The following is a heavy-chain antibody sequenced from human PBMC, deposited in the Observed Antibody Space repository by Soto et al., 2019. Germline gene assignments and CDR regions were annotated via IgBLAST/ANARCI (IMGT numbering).Heavy chain of an antibody. J-gene: IGHJ5*02. CDR3: ARDVESGGSTMIVGNWFDP. CDR1: GGSISSGDYY. D-gene: IGHD3-22*01. Sequence: SETLSLTCTVSGGSISSGDYYWSWIRQPPGKGLERIGYIYYSGSTYYNPSLKSRVTISVDTSKNQFSLRLSSVPAADTVVYYCARDVESGGSTMIVGNWFDPVGQGTLVTVSS. V-gene: IGHV4-30-4*01. CDR2: IYYSGST.